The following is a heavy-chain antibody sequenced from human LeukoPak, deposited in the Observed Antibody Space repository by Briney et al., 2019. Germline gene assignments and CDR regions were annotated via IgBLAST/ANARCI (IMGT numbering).Heavy chain of an antibody. CDR2: LYYSGST. CDR1: GGSISSYY. V-gene: IGHV4-59*01. J-gene: IGHJ4*02. Sequence: SETLSLTCSVSGGSISSYYWSWIRQPPGKGLEWIGYLYYSGSTNSNPSLKSRVTMSVDTSKNQSSLKLRSVTAADTAVYYCARRLDSSGWVNYWGQGTLVTVSS. CDR3: ARRLDSSGWVNY. D-gene: IGHD6-19*01.